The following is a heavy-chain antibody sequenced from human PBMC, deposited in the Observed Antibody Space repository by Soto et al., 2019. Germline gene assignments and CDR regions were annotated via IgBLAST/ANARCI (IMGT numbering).Heavy chain of an antibody. CDR3: ARGAAYTYGPVDY. Sequence: SETLVLTCAISGGSLSGYHWNWIRQPPGKGLEWIGEISHSGSPNYSPSLKSRVTMSVDTSNNQFSLKLSSVTAADTAVYYCARGAAYTYGPVDYWGQGTLVTVPS. D-gene: IGHD5-18*01. J-gene: IGHJ4*02. CDR1: GGSLSGYH. CDR2: ISHSGSP. V-gene: IGHV4-34*01.